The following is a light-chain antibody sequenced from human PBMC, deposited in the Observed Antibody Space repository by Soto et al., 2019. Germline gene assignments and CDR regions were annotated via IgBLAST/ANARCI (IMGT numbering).Light chain of an antibody. V-gene: IGKV3-11*01. CDR1: QSVGSY. J-gene: IGKJ5*01. CDR2: DAS. Sequence: EVVLTQSPATLSLSPGERATLSCRASQSVGSYLAWYQQKPGQAPRLLIYDASNRATGIPARFSGSRSGTDFTLTISSLEPEDFGVYFCHQRDKFGQGTRLEI. CDR3: HQRDK.